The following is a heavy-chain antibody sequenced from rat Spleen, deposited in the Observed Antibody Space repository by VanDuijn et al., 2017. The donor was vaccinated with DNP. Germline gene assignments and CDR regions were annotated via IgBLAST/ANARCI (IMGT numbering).Heavy chain of an antibody. J-gene: IGHJ4*01. CDR3: ARVGYFHDGGYGDVLDA. CDR1: GFTFSYYW. V-gene: IGHV5-31*01. D-gene: IGHD1-12*02. Sequence: EVRLVESGGDLVQPGRSLKLSCVASGFTFSYYWMAWIRQVPGKGLEWIASITGGSGTTSYPDAVKGRFMISRDDTKNTLSLQMNSLRSEDTATYYCARVGYFHDGGYGDVLDAWCQGTSVTVSS. CDR2: ITGGSGTT.